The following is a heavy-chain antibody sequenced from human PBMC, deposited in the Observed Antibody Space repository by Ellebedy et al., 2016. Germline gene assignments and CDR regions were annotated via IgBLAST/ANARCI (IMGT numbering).Heavy chain of an antibody. Sequence: GESLKISXAASGFTFSSYAMHWVRQAPGKGLEWVAVISYDGSNKYYADSVKGRFTISRDNSKNTLYLQMNSLRAEDTAVYYCARDANRDVLRYFDWSLTIWGQGTLVTVSS. CDR2: ISYDGSNK. D-gene: IGHD3-9*01. CDR3: ARDANRDVLRYFDWSLTI. J-gene: IGHJ4*02. V-gene: IGHV3-30-3*01. CDR1: GFTFSSYA.